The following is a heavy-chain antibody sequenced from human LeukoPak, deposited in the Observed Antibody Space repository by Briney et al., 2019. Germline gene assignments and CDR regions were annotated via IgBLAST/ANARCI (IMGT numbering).Heavy chain of an antibody. CDR3: ARIGRLRPFLY. V-gene: IGHV4-4*07. CDR1: AGSISSYY. D-gene: IGHD4-17*01. J-gene: IGHJ4*02. Sequence: SHTLSLTCTVSAGSISSYYWSWIRQPAGKGLECIGRIYTSGSTNYNPSLKSRVTMSVDTSKNHFSLKLSSVTAADTAVYYCARIGRLRPFLYWGQGTLVSVSS. CDR2: IYTSGST.